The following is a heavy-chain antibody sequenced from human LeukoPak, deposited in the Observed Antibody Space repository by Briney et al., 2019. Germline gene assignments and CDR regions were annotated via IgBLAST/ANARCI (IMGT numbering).Heavy chain of an antibody. J-gene: IGHJ4*02. CDR1: GFTFSRHS. Sequence: GGSLRLSCAASGFTFSRHSMNWVRQAPGKGLEWVSYISSSSSTIYYADSVKGRFTISRDNAENSLYLRMNSLRAEDTAVYYCATANLFTNFDYWGQGTLVTVSS. CDR3: ATANLFTNFDY. V-gene: IGHV3-48*01. CDR2: ISSSSSTI.